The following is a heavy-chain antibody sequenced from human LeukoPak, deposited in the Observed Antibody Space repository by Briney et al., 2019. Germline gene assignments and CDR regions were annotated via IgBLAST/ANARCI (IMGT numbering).Heavy chain of an antibody. D-gene: IGHD4-17*01. Sequence: SETLSLTCTVSGGXISSYYWSWIRQPPGKGLEWIGYIYYSGSTNYNPSLKSRVTISVDTSKNQFSLKLSSVTAADTAVYYCARSITSTGTGDYWGQGTLVTVSS. J-gene: IGHJ4*02. V-gene: IGHV4-59*01. CDR2: IYYSGST. CDR1: GGXISSYY. CDR3: ARSITSTGTGDY.